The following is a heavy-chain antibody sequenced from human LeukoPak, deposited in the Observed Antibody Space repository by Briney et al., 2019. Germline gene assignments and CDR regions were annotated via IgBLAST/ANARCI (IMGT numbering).Heavy chain of an antibody. V-gene: IGHV3-30*14. Sequence: QPGGSLRLSCAASGFTFSSYAMHWVRQAPGKGLEWVAVISYDGSNKYYADSVKGRFTISRDNSKNTLDLQMNSLRAEDTAVYYCARASDYGDYSLDYWGQGTLVTVSS. J-gene: IGHJ4*02. CDR2: ISYDGSNK. CDR1: GFTFSSYA. CDR3: ARASDYGDYSLDY. D-gene: IGHD4-17*01.